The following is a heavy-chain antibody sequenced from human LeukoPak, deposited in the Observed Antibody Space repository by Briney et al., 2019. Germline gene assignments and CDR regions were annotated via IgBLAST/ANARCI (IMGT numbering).Heavy chain of an antibody. Sequence: GGSLRLSCAASGFTFSSYWMSWVRQAPGKGLEWVANIKQDGSEKYYVDSVKGRFTISRDNAKNSLYLQMNSLRAEDTAVYYCGSGGGGGNYYDSSGYYNPIDYWGQGALVTVST. J-gene: IGHJ4*02. V-gene: IGHV3-7*01. D-gene: IGHD3-22*01. CDR3: GSGGGGGNYYDSSGYYNPIDY. CDR2: IKQDGSEK. CDR1: GFTFSSYW.